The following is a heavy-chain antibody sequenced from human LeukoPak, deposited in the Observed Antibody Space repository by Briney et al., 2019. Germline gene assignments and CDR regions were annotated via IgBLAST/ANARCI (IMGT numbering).Heavy chain of an antibody. Sequence: ASVKVSCKASGYTLTGYYIHWVRQAPGQGLEWMGCIKTNSGDTNYAQKFQGRLTMTRDTSINTAYMELSSLRSDDTAVYYCGRGDKTFDPWGQGTLVTFSS. V-gene: IGHV1-2*02. CDR2: IKTNSGDT. CDR1: GYTLTGYY. CDR3: GRGDKTFDP. J-gene: IGHJ5*02.